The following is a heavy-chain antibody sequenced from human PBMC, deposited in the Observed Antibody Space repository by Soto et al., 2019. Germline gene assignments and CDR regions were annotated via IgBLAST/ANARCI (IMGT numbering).Heavy chain of an antibody. CDR2: ISPYSGKT. J-gene: IGHJ4*02. Sequence: QIQLVQSGTEVRKPGASAKVSCKASGYTFTNNDVSWVRQTPGQGLEWMGWISPYSGKTNYARKFQGRVTMTTDTSTSTAYMEVRSLTSDDTAVYYCAREGLLLLPDYWGQGTLVTVSS. D-gene: IGHD3-22*01. CDR1: GYTFTNND. CDR3: AREGLLLLPDY. V-gene: IGHV1-18*01.